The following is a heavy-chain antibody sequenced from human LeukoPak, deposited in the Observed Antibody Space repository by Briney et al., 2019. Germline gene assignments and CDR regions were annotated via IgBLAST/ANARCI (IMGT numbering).Heavy chain of an antibody. Sequence: ASVKVSCKASGYTFTSYGISWVRQAPGQGLEWMGWISAYNGNTNYAQKLQGRVTMTTDTSTSTAYMELRSLRSDDTALYYCTIYCSSTSCYNYWGQGTLVTVPS. CDR3: TIYCSSTSCYNY. D-gene: IGHD2-2*02. CDR2: ISAYNGNT. V-gene: IGHV1-18*01. CDR1: GYTFTSYG. J-gene: IGHJ4*02.